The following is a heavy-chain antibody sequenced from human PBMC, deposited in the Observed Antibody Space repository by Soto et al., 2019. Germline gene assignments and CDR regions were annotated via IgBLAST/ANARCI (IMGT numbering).Heavy chain of an antibody. J-gene: IGHJ4*02. V-gene: IGHV3-23*01. D-gene: IGHD3-3*01. CDR1: GFTFSSYA. CDR3: ARGITIFGVVITDY. CDR2: ISGSGGST. Sequence: PGGSLRLSCAASGFTFSSYAMSWVRQAPGKGLKWVSAISGSGGSTYYADSVKGRFTISRDNSKNTLYLQMNSLRAEDTAVYYCARGITIFGVVITDYWGQGTLVTVSS.